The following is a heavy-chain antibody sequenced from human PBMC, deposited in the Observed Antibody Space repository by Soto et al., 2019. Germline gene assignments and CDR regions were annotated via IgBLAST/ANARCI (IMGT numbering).Heavy chain of an antibody. D-gene: IGHD6-13*01. J-gene: IGHJ6*02. CDR3: ARDQAAGSFFPYYYGMDV. CDR2: ISSSGSTI. CDR1: GFTFSTYE. V-gene: IGHV3-48*03. Sequence: VQLVESGGGLVQPGGSLRLSCAASGFTFSTYEMNWVRQAPGKGLEWVSYISSSGSTIYYADSVKGRFTISRENAKNSLYLQMTSLRAGDTAVYYCARDQAAGSFFPYYYGMDVWGQGTTVTVPS.